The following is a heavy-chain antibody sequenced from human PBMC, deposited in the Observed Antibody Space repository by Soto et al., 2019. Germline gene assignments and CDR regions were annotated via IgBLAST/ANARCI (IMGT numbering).Heavy chain of an antibody. CDR2: IIPIFGTA. Sequence: QVQLGQSGAEVKKPGSSVKVSCKASGGTFSSYAISWVRQAPGQGLEWMGGIIPIFGTANYAQKFQGRVPITEDESTSTAYKELSSLRSEDTAVYYCARDMAGAKPQPSFYYWGQGTLVTVSS. CDR3: ARDMAGAKPQPSFYY. D-gene: IGHD1-26*01. CDR1: GGTFSSYA. J-gene: IGHJ4*02. V-gene: IGHV1-69*01.